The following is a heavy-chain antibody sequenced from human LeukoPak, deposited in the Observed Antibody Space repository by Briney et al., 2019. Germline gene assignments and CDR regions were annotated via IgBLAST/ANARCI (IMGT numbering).Heavy chain of an antibody. CDR1: GFTFSSYS. J-gene: IGHJ4*02. D-gene: IGHD6-13*01. CDR3: AREIAAAGNDY. Sequence: GGSLRLSCAASGFTFSSYSLNWVRQAPGKGLEWVSSISSGSDYIYYADSVKGRFTISRDNAKNSLYLQMNSLRAEDTAVYYCAREIAAAGNDYWGQGALVTVSS. V-gene: IGHV3-21*01. CDR2: ISSGSDYI.